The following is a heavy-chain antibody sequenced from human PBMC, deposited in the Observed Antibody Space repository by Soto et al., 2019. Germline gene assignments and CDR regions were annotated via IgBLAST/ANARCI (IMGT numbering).Heavy chain of an antibody. CDR3: ARVRWGRLAWSEESFDL. CDR1: GYTFSAYY. Sequence: ASVKVSCKASGYTFSAYYMHWLRKAPGQGLGWMGCIDPNSGDTNYAQKFQGRVTMTRDTSIRTAYMALSRLGSDDTAVYSCARVRWGRLAWSEESFDLWGQGTLVTVSS. J-gene: IGHJ5*02. CDR2: IDPNSGDT. V-gene: IGHV1-2*02. D-gene: IGHD3-10*01.